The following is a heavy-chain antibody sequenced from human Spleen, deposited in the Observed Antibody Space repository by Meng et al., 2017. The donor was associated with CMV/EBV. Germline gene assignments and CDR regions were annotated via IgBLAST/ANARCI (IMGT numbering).Heavy chain of an antibody. CDR2: IYYSGST. CDR1: GYSISSSNW. Sequence: QVRCQESGPGLVKPSDPLSLTGAVSGYSISSSNWWGWIRQPPGKGLEWIGYIYYSGSTYYNPSLKSRVTISVDTSKNQFSLKLSSVTAADTAVYYCARADDYGGNGDGLCWFDPWGQGTLVTVSS. J-gene: IGHJ5*02. V-gene: IGHV4-28*03. CDR3: ARADDYGGNGDGLCWFDP. D-gene: IGHD4-23*01.